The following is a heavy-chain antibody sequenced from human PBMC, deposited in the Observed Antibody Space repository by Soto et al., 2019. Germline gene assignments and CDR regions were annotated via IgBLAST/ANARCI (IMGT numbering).Heavy chain of an antibody. CDR1: GYTFTSYG. Sequence: ASVKVSCKASGYTFTSYGISWVRQAPGQGLEWMGWITPFNDKTNYAQEFQGRITLTADTSTNTAYMELKSLRYDDTAVYYCARIGRLRWFEPWGQGTQVTVSS. CDR2: ITPFNDKT. J-gene: IGHJ5*02. D-gene: IGHD3-3*01. CDR3: ARIGRLRWFEP. V-gene: IGHV1-18*01.